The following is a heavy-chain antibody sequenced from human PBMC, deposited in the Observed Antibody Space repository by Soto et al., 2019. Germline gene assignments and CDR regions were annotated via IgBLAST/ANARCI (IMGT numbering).Heavy chain of an antibody. CDR1: GYTFTSYY. V-gene: IGHV1-46*01. CDR2: INPSGGST. Sequence: ASVKVSCKASGYTFTSYYMHWVRQAPGQGLEWMGIINPSGGSTSYAQKFQGRVTMTRDTSTSTVYMELSSRRSEDTAVYYCARDRRQLVGEGGMDVWGQGTTVTVSS. CDR3: ARDRRQLVGEGGMDV. D-gene: IGHD6-6*01. J-gene: IGHJ6*02.